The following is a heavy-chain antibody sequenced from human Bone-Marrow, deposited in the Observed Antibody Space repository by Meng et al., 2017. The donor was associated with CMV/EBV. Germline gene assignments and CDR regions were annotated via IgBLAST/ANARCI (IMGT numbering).Heavy chain of an antibody. CDR3: AKVSAYSSGWYED. Sequence: GGSLRLSCAASGFTFSSYWMSWVRQAPGKGLEWVANIKQDGSEKYYVDSVKGRFTISRDNFRNTVYLQMNSLTPEYTAMYYCAKVSAYSSGWYEDWGQGTMVTVSS. D-gene: IGHD6-19*01. J-gene: IGHJ4*02. CDR1: GFTFSSYW. V-gene: IGHV3-7*01. CDR2: IKQDGSEK.